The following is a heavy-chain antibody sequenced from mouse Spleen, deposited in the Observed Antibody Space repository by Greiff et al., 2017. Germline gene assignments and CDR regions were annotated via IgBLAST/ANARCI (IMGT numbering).Heavy chain of an antibody. Sequence: VQLQQPGAELVKPGASVKLSCKASGYTFTSYWMQWVKQRPGQGLEWIGEIDPSDSYTNYNQKFKGKATLTVDTSSSTAYMQLSSLTSEDSAVYYCARGLSSSFDYWGQGTTLTVSS. V-gene: IGHV1-50*01. D-gene: IGHD1-1*01. J-gene: IGHJ2*01. CDR2: IDPSDSYT. CDR1: GYTFTSYW. CDR3: ARGLSSSFDY.